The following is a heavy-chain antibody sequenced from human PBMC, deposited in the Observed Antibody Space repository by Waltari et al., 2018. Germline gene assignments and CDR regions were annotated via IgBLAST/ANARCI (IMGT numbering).Heavy chain of an antibody. CDR1: GFTFSNYG. Sequence: EVQLLESGGGLVQRGGSLRLSCVASGFTFSNYGLSWVRQAPGKGLEWVSTISNIGDTTHYADSVRGRFIISRDNSQNTLYLQMNSLRAEETAIYYCARNGGHSKYPVNEGEWFDPWGQGTLVTVSS. CDR3: ARNGGHSKYPVNEGEWFDP. V-gene: IGHV3-23*01. J-gene: IGHJ5*02. CDR2: ISNIGDTT. D-gene: IGHD4-4*01.